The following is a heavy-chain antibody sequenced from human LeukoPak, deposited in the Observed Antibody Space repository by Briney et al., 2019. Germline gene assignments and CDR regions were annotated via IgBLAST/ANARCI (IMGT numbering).Heavy chain of an antibody. D-gene: IGHD4-11*01. J-gene: IGHJ4*02. CDR1: GFTCSSCG. CDR2: ISYDGSNK. CDR3: ARVRPGSNYVDFDY. V-gene: IGHV3-33*05. Sequence: GRSLRLSCAASGFTCSSCGMHWVRQAPGKGLEWVSVISYDGSNKYYAGSVKGRFTISRDNSKSTLYLQMNSLRAEDTAVYYCARVRPGSNYVDFDYWGQGTLVTVSS.